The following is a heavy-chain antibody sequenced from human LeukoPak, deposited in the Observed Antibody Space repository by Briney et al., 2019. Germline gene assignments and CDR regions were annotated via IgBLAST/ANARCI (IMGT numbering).Heavy chain of an antibody. D-gene: IGHD3-10*01. CDR2: INPNSGNT. CDR1: GYTFTGYY. Sequence: ASVKVSCKASGYTFTGYYMHWVRQAPGQGLEWMGWINPNSGNTVYAQRFQGRITMTRNTSISTAYMELSSLRSEDTAVYYCARAIGELTPWGQGTLVTVSS. V-gene: IGHV1-8*02. CDR3: ARAIGELTP. J-gene: IGHJ4*02.